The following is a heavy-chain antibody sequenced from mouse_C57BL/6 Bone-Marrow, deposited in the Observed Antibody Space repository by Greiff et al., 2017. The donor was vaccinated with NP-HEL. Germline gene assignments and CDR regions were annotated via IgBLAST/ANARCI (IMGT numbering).Heavy chain of an antibody. CDR3: GSSKRTWFAD. J-gene: IGHJ3*01. Sequence: QVQLQQPGAELVKPGASVKMSCKASGYTFTSYWITWMKQRPGQGLEWIGDIYPGSGSTNYNEKFKSKATLTVDTSSSTAYMQLSSLTSEASAVYYCGSSKRTWFADWGQGTLVTVAA. CDR1: GYTFTSYW. V-gene: IGHV1-55*01. CDR2: IYPGSGST.